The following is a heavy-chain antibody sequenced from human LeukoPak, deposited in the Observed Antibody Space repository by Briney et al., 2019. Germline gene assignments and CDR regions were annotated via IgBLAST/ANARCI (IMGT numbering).Heavy chain of an antibody. Sequence: GGSLRLSCAASGFTFSSCSMNWVRQAPGKGLEWVSSISSSSSYMYYTDSVKGRFTISRDNARNSLYLQMNSLTAEDTAVYYCAREPSGRYYYSYGLDVWGRGTTVTV. D-gene: IGHD5-12*01. CDR3: AREPSGRYYYSYGLDV. V-gene: IGHV3-21*01. CDR2: ISSSSSYM. CDR1: GFTFSSCS. J-gene: IGHJ6*02.